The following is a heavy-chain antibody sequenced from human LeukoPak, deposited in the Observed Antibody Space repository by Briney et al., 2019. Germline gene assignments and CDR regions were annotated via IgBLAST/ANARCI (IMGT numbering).Heavy chain of an antibody. D-gene: IGHD2-15*01. CDR1: GYSFTNYW. CDR3: ARHGLDCPGDSCYGAGDY. CDR2: IYPGDSDT. J-gene: IGHJ4*02. V-gene: IGHV5-51*01. Sequence: GESLKISCKDSGYSFTNYWIGWVRQMPGKGLEWVGIIYPGDSDTRYSPSFHGQVTISADKSISTAYLQWSSLKASDTAMYYCARHGLDCPGDSCYGAGDYWGQGTLVTVSS.